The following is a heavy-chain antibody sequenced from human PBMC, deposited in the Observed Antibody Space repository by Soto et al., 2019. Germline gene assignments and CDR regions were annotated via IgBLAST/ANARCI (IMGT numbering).Heavy chain of an antibody. V-gene: IGHV4-59*01. D-gene: IGHD2-15*01. CDR2: IYYSGST. CDR1: GGSISSYY. Sequence: PSETLSLTCTVSGGSISSYYWSWIRQPPGKGLEWIGYIYYSGSTNYNPSLKSRVTISVDTSKNQFSLKLSSVTAADTAVYYCARSCFGGSCYSGYYYGMDVWGQGTTVTVSS. CDR3: ARSCFGGSCYSGYYYGMDV. J-gene: IGHJ6*02.